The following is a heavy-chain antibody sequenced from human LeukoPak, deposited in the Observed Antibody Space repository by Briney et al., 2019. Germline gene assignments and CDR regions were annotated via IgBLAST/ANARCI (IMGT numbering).Heavy chain of an antibody. CDR2: IRYDGSNK. CDR3: AKDLGQRGAFDI. D-gene: IGHD3-10*01. CDR1: GFTFSSYG. V-gene: IGHV3-30*02. Sequence: GGSLRLSCAASGFTFSSYGMHWVRQAPGKGLEWVAFIRYDGSNKYDADSVKGRFTISRDNSKNTLYLQMNSLRVEDTAVYYCAKDLGQRGAFDIWGQGTMVTVSS. J-gene: IGHJ3*02.